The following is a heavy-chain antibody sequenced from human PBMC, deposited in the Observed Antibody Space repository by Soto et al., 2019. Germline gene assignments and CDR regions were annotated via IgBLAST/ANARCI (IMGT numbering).Heavy chain of an antibody. CDR2: IYSGGST. Sequence: HPGGSLRLSCAASGFTVSSNYMTWVRQAPGKGLEWVSAIYSGGSTYYADSVKGRFTISRDNAKNSLFLQMNSLRAEDTAVYYCARQPPSTAACDIWGQGTMVTVSS. V-gene: IGHV3-66*04. CDR1: GFTVSSNY. D-gene: IGHD2-2*01. J-gene: IGHJ3*02. CDR3: ARQPPSTAACDI.